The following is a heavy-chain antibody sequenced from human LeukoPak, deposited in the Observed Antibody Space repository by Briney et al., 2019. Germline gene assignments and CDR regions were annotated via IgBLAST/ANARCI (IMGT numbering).Heavy chain of an antibody. D-gene: IGHD4-17*01. CDR3: AKAWDYGDRGEIDY. J-gene: IGHJ4*02. V-gene: IGHV1-18*01. CDR2: VSPYNGDT. Sequence: GASVKVSCKASGYTFINYAIHWVRQAPGQGLEWMGWVSPYNGDTKYAQNHQGRVTVTTDTSTTTAHMELRSLTSDDTAVYYCAKAWDYGDRGEIDYWGQGTLVTVSS. CDR1: GYTFINYA.